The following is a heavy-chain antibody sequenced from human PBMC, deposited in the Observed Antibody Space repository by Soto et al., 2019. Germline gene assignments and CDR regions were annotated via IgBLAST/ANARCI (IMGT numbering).Heavy chain of an antibody. CDR1: GYTFTGYY. CDR2: IIPIFGTA. D-gene: IGHD2-2*01. Sequence: QVQLVQSGAEVKKPGASVKVSCKASGYTFTGYYMHWVRQAPGQGLEWMGGIIPIFGTANYAQKFQGRVTITADESTSTAYMELSSLRSEDTAVYYCARASRLVVPAAIGGNNYYYYGMDVWGQGTTVTVSS. J-gene: IGHJ6*02. CDR3: ARASRLVVPAAIGGNNYYYYGMDV. V-gene: IGHV1-69*01.